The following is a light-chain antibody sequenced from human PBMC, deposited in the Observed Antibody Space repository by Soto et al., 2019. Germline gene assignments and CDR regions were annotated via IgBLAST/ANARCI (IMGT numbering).Light chain of an antibody. V-gene: IGLV2-14*01. CDR2: EVR. Sequence: QSVLTQPAAVSGPPGQSLTISCTGTSSDIGRYNYVSWYQQHPGKAPKLVIYEVRNRPSGISNRFSASKSGNTASLTISGLQAEDEADYYCTSSTSNTTWVFGGGTKLTVL. CDR1: SSDIGRYNY. CDR3: TSSTSNTTWV. J-gene: IGLJ3*02.